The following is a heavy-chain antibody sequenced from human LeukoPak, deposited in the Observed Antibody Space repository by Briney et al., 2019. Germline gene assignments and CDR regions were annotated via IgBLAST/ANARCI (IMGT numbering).Heavy chain of an antibody. V-gene: IGHV3-73*01. J-gene: IGHJ4*02. CDR1: GFTFSGSV. CDR2: IRSKANSYAT. Sequence: GGSLRLSCAASGFTFSGSVMHWVRQASGKGLEWVGRIRSKANSYATAYAASVKGRFTISRDDSKNTAYLQMNSLKTEDTAVYYCTRNYDYVWGSYRSGSNDWGQGTLVTVSS. CDR3: TRNYDYVWGSYRSGSND. D-gene: IGHD3-16*02.